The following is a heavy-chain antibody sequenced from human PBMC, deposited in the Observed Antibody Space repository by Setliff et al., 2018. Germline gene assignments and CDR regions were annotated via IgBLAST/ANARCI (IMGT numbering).Heavy chain of an antibody. D-gene: IGHD6-6*01. CDR3: TRAKLSSSYYYMDV. J-gene: IGHJ6*03. Sequence: PGGSLRLSCAASGFSVRSNFMTWVRQAPGKGLEWISVIYAGGSTGYADSVKGRFTISRDNSKNTLYLQMNSLRAEDTAVYYCTRAKLSSSYYYMDVWGKGTTVTVSS. CDR2: IYAGGST. V-gene: IGHV3-53*01. CDR1: GFSVRSNF.